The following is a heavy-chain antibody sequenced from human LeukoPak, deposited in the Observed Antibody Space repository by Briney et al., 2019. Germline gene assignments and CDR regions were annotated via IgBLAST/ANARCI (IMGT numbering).Heavy chain of an antibody. Sequence: ASVKVFCKASGYTFTSYAMNWVRQAPGQGLEWMGWINTNTGNPTYAQGFTGRFVFSLDTSVSTAYLQISSLKAEDTAVYYCARGSYYYGSGSYYGDDYWGQGTLVTVSP. CDR3: ARGSYYYGSGSYYGDDY. J-gene: IGHJ4*02. D-gene: IGHD3-10*01. CDR2: INTNTGNP. CDR1: GYTFTSYA. V-gene: IGHV7-4-1*02.